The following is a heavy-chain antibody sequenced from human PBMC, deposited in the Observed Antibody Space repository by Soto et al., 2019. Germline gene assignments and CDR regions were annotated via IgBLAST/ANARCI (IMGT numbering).Heavy chain of an antibody. J-gene: IGHJ4*02. Sequence: EVQLVESGGGLVQPGGSLRLSCAASGFTFSRHAMHWVRQAPGKGLEYVSAISSNGGSTYYANSVKGRFTISRDNSKNTLYLQMGSLRAEDMAVYYCARDKISGSYSFEYWGQGTLVTVSS. CDR3: ARDKISGSYSFEY. D-gene: IGHD1-26*01. V-gene: IGHV3-64*01. CDR1: GFTFSRHA. CDR2: ISSNGGST.